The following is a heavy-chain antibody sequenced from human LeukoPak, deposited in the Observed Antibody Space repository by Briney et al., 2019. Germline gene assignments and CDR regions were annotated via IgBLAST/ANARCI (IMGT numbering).Heavy chain of an antibody. Sequence: GGSLRLSCAAPGFTFSSYWMHWVRQAPGKGLVWVSRINSDGSSTSYADSVKGRFTISRDNAKNTLYLQMNSLRAEDTAVYYCVRYCNGGSCYRAAFDVWGPGTMVTVSS. CDR2: INSDGSST. D-gene: IGHD2-15*01. CDR3: VRYCNGGSCYRAAFDV. J-gene: IGHJ3*01. CDR1: GFTFSSYW. V-gene: IGHV3-74*01.